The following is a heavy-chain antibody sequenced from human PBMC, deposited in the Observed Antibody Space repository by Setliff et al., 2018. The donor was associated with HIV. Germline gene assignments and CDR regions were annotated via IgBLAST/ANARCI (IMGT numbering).Heavy chain of an antibody. CDR3: ATGGLSRWLVRGDAFDY. CDR2: IKPNSGDT. Sequence: ASVKVSCKASAYTPSDSYIHWVRQAPGQGLEWVGRIKPNSGDTNYAQNFQGRVTMTRDTSISTAYMDLSRLRSDDTAVYYCATGGLSRWLVRGDAFDYWGQGTLVTVSS. J-gene: IGHJ4*02. D-gene: IGHD6-19*01. CDR1: AYTPSDSY. V-gene: IGHV1-2*02.